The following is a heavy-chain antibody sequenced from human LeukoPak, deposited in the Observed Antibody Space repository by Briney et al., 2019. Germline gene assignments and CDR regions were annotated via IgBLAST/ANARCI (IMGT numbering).Heavy chain of an antibody. CDR3: ARDLHYYYYYMDV. J-gene: IGHJ6*03. CDR2: IKQDGSEK. CDR1: GFALSSYN. V-gene: IGHV3-7*01. Sequence: GGSLRLSCAASGFALSSYNMNWVRQAPGKGLEWVANIKQDGSEKYYVDSVKGRFTISRDNAKNSLYLQMNSLRAEDTAVYYCARDLHYYYYYMDVWGKGTTVTVSS. D-gene: IGHD4-11*01.